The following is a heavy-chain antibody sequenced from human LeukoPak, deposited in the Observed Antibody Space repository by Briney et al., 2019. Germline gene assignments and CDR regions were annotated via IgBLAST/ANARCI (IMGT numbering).Heavy chain of an antibody. V-gene: IGHV4-59*01. CDR3: ARDNRRIFFDY. CDR2: IYYSGST. D-gene: IGHD2-15*01. Sequence: SETLSLTCTVSGGSISSYYWSWIRQPPGEGLEWIGYIYYSGSTNYNPSLKSRVTISVDTSKNQFSLKLSSVTAADTAVYYCARDNRRIFFDYWGQGTLVTVSS. CDR1: GGSISSYY. J-gene: IGHJ4*02.